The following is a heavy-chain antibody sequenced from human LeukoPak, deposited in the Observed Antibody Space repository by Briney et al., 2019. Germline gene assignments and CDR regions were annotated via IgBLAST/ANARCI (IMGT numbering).Heavy chain of an antibody. D-gene: IGHD3-10*01. CDR2: IYTSGST. V-gene: IGHV4-4*07. Sequence: SETLSLTCTVSGGSISSYSYSWIRQPAGKGLEWIGRIYTSGSTNYNPSLESRVTMSVDTSKNQFSLKLSSVTAADSAVYYCARDGYGSGSYSFDYWGQGTLVTVSS. CDR1: GGSISSYS. J-gene: IGHJ4*02. CDR3: ARDGYGSGSYSFDY.